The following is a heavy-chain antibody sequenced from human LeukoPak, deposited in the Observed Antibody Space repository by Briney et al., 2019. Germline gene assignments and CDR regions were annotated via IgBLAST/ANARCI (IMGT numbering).Heavy chain of an antibody. Sequence: SVKVSCTASGGTFSNYAISWVRQAPGQGLEWMGGITPLFGTAKYAQKFQGRVTITADESTSTAYMELSSLRSEDTAVYYCARDSSEFRSLIPHWGQGTLVTVSS. J-gene: IGHJ1*01. CDR2: ITPLFGTA. V-gene: IGHV1-69*13. D-gene: IGHD2-21*01. CDR1: GGTFSNYA. CDR3: ARDSSEFRSLIPH.